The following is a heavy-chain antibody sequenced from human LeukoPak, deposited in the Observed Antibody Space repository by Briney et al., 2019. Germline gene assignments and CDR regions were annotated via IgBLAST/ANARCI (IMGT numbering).Heavy chain of an antibody. V-gene: IGHV3-7*01. CDR3: ARDVFIGEYSYGYGGFDY. J-gene: IGHJ4*02. CDR1: GFTFSSFW. D-gene: IGHD5-18*01. Sequence: GGSLRLSCAASGFTFSSFWMRWVRQAPGKGLEWVANIKQDGSEKYYVDSVKGRFTISRDNAKNSLYLQMNSLRAEDTAVYYCARDVFIGEYSYGYGGFDYWGQGTLVTVSS. CDR2: IKQDGSEK.